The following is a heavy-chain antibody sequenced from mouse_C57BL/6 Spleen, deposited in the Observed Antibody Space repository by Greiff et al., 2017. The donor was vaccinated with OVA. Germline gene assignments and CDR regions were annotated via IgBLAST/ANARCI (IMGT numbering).Heavy chain of an antibody. J-gene: IGHJ1*03. V-gene: IGHV1-18*01. CDR2: INPNNGGT. CDR1: GYTFTDYN. Sequence: EVQGVESGPELVKPGASVKIPCKASGYTFTDYNMDWVKQSHGKSLEWIGDINPNNGGTIYNQKFKGKATLTVDKSSSTAYMELRSLTSEDTAVYYCARWLRRYFDVWGTGTTVTVSS. D-gene: IGHD2-2*01. CDR3: ARWLRRYFDV.